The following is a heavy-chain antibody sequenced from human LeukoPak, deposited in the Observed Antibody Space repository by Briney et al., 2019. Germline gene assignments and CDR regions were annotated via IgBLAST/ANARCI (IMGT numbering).Heavy chain of an antibody. V-gene: IGHV3-30*02. J-gene: IGHJ4*02. CDR2: IRYDGSNK. CDR1: GFTFSSYG. CDR3: AKEQHIVLMDHTYYFDY. D-gene: IGHD2-8*01. Sequence: GGSLRLSCAASGFTFSSYGMHWVRQAPGKGLEWVAFIRYDGSNKYYADSVKGRFTISRDNSKNTLYLQMNSLRAEDTAVYYCAKEQHIVLMDHTYYFDYWGQGTLVTVSS.